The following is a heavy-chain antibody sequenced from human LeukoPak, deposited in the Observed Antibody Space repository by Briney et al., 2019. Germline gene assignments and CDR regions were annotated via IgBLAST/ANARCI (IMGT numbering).Heavy chain of an antibody. D-gene: IGHD3-10*01. V-gene: IGHV1-2*06. CDR2: ITPKSGGT. CDR3: AREKEVTMVRGVIPTPDY. J-gene: IGHJ4*02. Sequence: ASVKVSCKASGYNFTGYYMHWVRQAPGQGLEWMGRITPKSGGTNYAQKFQGRVTMTRDTCISTAYMELSRLRSDDTAVYYCAREKEVTMVRGVIPTPDYWGQGTLVTVSS. CDR1: GYNFTGYY.